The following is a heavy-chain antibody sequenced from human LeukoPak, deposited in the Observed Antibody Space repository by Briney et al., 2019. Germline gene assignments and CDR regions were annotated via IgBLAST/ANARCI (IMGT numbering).Heavy chain of an antibody. D-gene: IGHD3-16*01. CDR2: ISWNSGSI. CDR3: ARETNDEDGGRFDP. Sequence: GGSLRLSCAASGFTFDDYAMHWVRQAPGKGLEWVSGISWNSGSIGYADSVKGRFTISRDNAKNSLYLQMNSLRAEDTAVYYCARETNDEDGGRFDPWGQGTLVTVSS. J-gene: IGHJ5*02. CDR1: GFTFDDYA. V-gene: IGHV3-9*01.